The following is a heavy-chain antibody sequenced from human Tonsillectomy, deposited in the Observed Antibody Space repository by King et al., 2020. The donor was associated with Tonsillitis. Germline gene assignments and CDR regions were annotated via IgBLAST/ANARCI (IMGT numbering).Heavy chain of an antibody. J-gene: IGHJ4*02. CDR3: ARGADDFDY. CDR2: ISSSSSYI. V-gene: IGHV3-21*01. D-gene: IGHD6-25*01. CDR1: GFTFSSYS. Sequence: VQLVESGGGLVKPGGSLRLSCAASGFTFSSYSMNWVRQAPGKGLEWVSSISSSSSYIYYADSVKGRFTISRDNAKNSLYLRMNSLRAEDTAVYYCARGADDFDYWGQGTLVTVSS.